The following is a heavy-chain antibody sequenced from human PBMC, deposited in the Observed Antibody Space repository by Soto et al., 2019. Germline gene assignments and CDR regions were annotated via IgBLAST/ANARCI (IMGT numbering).Heavy chain of an antibody. V-gene: IGHV1-18*01. CDR3: AREGPAPYYYYGMDV. Sequence: QVQLVQSRGEVKKPGASVKVSCKTSGYSFTTYGISWVRQAPGQGLAWMGWISGYNGNTNYAQKLPGRVTMTTDTSTSTAYMELRSLRSDDKAVYYCAREGPAPYYYYGMDVWGQGSTVTVSS. CDR1: GYSFTTYG. CDR2: ISGYNGNT. J-gene: IGHJ6*02.